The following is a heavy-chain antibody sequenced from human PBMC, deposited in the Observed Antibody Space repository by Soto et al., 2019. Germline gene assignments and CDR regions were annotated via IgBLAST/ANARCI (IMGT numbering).Heavy chain of an antibody. D-gene: IGHD1-26*01. CDR3: TRHQGGSYDSCFDP. J-gene: IGHJ5*02. CDR2: ISSGSAFV. CDR1: TFSMYS. Sequence: EVQLVESGGGLVKPGGSLRLSCTFTFSMYSMHWVRQAPGKGREWVASISSGSAFVKYADSEKGRFSISRDNAKNSVSLQMNSLRAEDTAMYYCTRHQGGSYDSCFDPWGRGTL. V-gene: IGHV3-21*01.